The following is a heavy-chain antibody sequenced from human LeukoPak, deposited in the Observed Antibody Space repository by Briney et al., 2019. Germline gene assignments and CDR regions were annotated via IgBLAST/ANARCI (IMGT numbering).Heavy chain of an antibody. D-gene: IGHD5-24*01. CDR3: ARLIGDGYNSWSLNWFDP. J-gene: IGHJ5*02. Sequence: SETLSLTCTVSGDSISSRSYYWSWIRQPPGKGLEWIGYIYYSGSTNYNPSLKSRVTISVDTSKNQFSLKLSSVTAADTAVYYCARLIGDGYNSWSLNWFDPWGQGTLVTVSS. CDR1: GDSISSRSYY. V-gene: IGHV4-61*01. CDR2: IYYSGST.